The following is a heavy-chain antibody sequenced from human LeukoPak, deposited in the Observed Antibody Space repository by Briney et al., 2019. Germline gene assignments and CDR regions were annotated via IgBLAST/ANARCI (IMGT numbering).Heavy chain of an antibody. CDR3: AAEPRAIVVVPAAISR. V-gene: IGHV4-61*02. J-gene: IGHJ4*02. CDR2: IYTSGST. D-gene: IGHD2-2*01. CDR1: GGSISSGSYY. Sequence: SETLSLTCTVSGGSISSGSYYWSWIRQPAGKGLEWIGRIYTSGSTNYNPSLKSRVTISVDTSKNQFSLKLSSVTAADTAVYYCAAEPRAIVVVPAAISRWGQGTLVTVSS.